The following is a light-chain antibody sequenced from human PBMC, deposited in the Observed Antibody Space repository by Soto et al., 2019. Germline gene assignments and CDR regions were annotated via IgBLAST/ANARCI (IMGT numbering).Light chain of an antibody. CDR3: QQYGSSPIT. V-gene: IGKV1-5*03. J-gene: IGKJ5*01. Sequence: DIQMTQSPSTLSASVGDRVTITCRASQTISSWLAWYQQKPGKAPKLLIYKASTLKSGVPSRFSGSGSGTEFTLTISSLQPDDFAVYYCQQYGSSPITFGQGTRLEIK. CDR1: QTISSW. CDR2: KAS.